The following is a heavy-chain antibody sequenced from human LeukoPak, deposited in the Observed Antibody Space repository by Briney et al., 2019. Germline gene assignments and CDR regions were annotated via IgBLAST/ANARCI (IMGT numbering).Heavy chain of an antibody. D-gene: IGHD6-13*01. Sequence: SETLSLTCTVSGGSISSGDYYWSWIRQPPGKGLEWIGYIYYSGSTYYNPSLKSRVTISVDTSKNQFSLRLSSVTAADTAVYYCARADGYSSSYYFDYWGQGTLVTVSS. J-gene: IGHJ4*02. CDR3: ARADGYSSSYYFDY. CDR2: IYYSGST. V-gene: IGHV4-30-4*01. CDR1: GGSISSGDYY.